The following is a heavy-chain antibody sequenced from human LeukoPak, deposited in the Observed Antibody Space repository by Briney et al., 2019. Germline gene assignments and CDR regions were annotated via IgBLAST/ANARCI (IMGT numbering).Heavy chain of an antibody. J-gene: IGHJ4*02. CDR3: ARYHTALNY. D-gene: IGHD5-18*01. V-gene: IGHV4-61*01. CDR2: IFYGGST. Sequence: PSETLSLTCTVSGASVSSRTYYWSWIRRPPGKGLEWIGYIFYGGSTNYNPSLKSRVSISVDTSKNQFSLKLTSVSAADTAVYYCARYHTALNYWGQGTLVTASS. CDR1: GASVSSRTYY.